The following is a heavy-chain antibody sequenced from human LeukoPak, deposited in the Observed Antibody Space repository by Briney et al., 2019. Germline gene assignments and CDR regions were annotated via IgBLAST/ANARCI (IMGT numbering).Heavy chain of an antibody. CDR1: GGTFSSYA. D-gene: IGHD3-22*01. CDR2: IIPIFGTA. J-gene: IGHJ3*02. CDR3: ARYTSYYDSSGHAFDI. Sequence: GASVKVSCKASGGTFSSYAISWVRQAPGQGLEWMGGIIPIFGTANYAHKFQGRVTITADESTSTAYMELSSLGSEDTAVYYCARYTSYYDSSGHAFDIWGQGTMVTVSS. V-gene: IGHV1-69*13.